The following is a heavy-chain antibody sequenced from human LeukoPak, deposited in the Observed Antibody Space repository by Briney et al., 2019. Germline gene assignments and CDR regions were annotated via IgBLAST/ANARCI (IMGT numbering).Heavy chain of an antibody. D-gene: IGHD6-19*01. CDR1: GGTFSSYA. Sequence: ASVKVSCKASGGTFSSYAISWVRQAPGQGLEWMGIINPSGGSTSYAQKFQGRVTMTRDTSTSTVYVELSSLRSEDTAVYYCARERRLAVAGTLDYWGQGTLVTVSS. CDR2: INPSGGST. J-gene: IGHJ4*02. V-gene: IGHV1-46*01. CDR3: ARERRLAVAGTLDY.